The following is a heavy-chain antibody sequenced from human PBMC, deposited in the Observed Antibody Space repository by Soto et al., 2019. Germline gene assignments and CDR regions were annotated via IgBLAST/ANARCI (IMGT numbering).Heavy chain of an antibody. D-gene: IGHD2-15*01. V-gene: IGHV3-30*03. CDR2: ISYDGSNT. CDR1: GVSFNSYD. CDR3: RRTSRYCSGGDCQD. J-gene: IGHJ4*02. Sequence: GWSLRLSCAASGVSFNSYDMHWVRPAPGKGPEWVAIISYDGSNTYYSDSVRGRFTISRDNSKDTLSLQMHSLSSEDTAIYYCRRTSRYCSGGDCQDWGQGSQVTVSS.